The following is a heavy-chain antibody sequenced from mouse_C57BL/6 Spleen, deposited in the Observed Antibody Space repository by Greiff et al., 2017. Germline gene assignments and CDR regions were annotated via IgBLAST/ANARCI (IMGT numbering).Heavy chain of an antibody. CDR3: ARGTWFAY. CDR2: ISDGGSYT. CDR1: GFTFSSYA. J-gene: IGHJ3*01. Sequence: EVKLVESGGGLVKPGGSLKLSCAASGFTFSSYAMSWVRQTPEKRLEWVATISDGGSYTYYPDNVKGRFTISRDNAKNNLYLQMSHLKSEDTAMYYGARGTWFAYWGQGTLVTVSA. V-gene: IGHV5-4*03.